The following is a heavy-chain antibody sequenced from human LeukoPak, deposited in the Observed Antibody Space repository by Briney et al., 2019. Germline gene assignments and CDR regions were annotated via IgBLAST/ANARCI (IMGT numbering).Heavy chain of an antibody. Sequence: GGSLRLSCAASGFNVSSNYMSWVRQAPGKGLEWVSVIYTGGSTYIADSVKGRFTISRDNSKNTLYLQMNSLRAEDTAVYYCAIEFCSRTSCYEFWGQGTTVTVSS. CDR3: AIEFCSRTSCYEF. CDR2: IYTGGST. CDR1: GFNVSSNY. D-gene: IGHD2-2*01. V-gene: IGHV3-66*01. J-gene: IGHJ6*02.